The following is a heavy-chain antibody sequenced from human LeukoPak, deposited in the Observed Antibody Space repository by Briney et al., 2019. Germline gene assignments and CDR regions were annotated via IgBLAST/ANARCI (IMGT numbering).Heavy chain of an antibody. V-gene: IGHV4-59*13. J-gene: IGHJ6*03. D-gene: IGHD2/OR15-2a*01. Sequence: TSETLSLSCTVSGVAISDDYCTWIRQPPDKGLEYVWDINHSGTTYYTPSLKSRVSMSLDTSKNQFSLSPSSVPAADTAVYYCAKHGPVPLTRGFYYNIDVWGKGTTVTVSS. CDR2: INHSGTT. CDR3: AKHGPVPLTRGFYYNIDV. CDR1: GVAISDDY.